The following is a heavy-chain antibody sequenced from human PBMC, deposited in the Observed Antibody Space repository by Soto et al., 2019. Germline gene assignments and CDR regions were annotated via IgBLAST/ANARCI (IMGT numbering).Heavy chain of an antibody. V-gene: IGHV4-4*07. Sequence: SETLSLTCTVSGGSISSYYWSWIRQPAGKGLEWIGRIYTSGSTNYNPSLRSRVTMSLDTSKNQFSLKLTSVTAADTALYYCARGNCSSPNCYSFSGYYGMDVWGQGTTVTVSS. CDR1: GGSISSYY. J-gene: IGHJ6*02. D-gene: IGHD2-2*01. CDR2: IYTSGST. CDR3: ARGNCSSPNCYSFSGYYGMDV.